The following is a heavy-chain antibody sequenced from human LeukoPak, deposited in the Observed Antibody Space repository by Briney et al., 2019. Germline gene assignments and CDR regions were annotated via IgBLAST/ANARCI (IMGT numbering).Heavy chain of an antibody. D-gene: IGHD6-13*01. J-gene: IGHJ4*02. V-gene: IGHV3-23*01. CDR3: AKDSSSWYEGVFDY. Sequence: AVSVKGRFTISRDNSKNTLYLQMNSLRAEDTAVYYCAKDSSSWYEGVFDYWGRGTLVTVSS.